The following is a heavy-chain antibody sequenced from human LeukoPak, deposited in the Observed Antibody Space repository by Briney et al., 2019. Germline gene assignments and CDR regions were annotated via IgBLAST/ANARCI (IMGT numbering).Heavy chain of an antibody. D-gene: IGHD4-17*01. Sequence: PSETLSLTCAVSGGSIGSGGYSWSWIRQPPGKGLEWIGYIYHSGSTYYNPSLKSRVTISVDRSKNQFSLKLSSVTAADTAAYYCARGYGDYENYFDYWGQGTLVTVSS. CDR2: IYHSGST. V-gene: IGHV4-30-2*01. J-gene: IGHJ4*02. CDR3: ARGYGDYENYFDY. CDR1: GGSIGSGGYS.